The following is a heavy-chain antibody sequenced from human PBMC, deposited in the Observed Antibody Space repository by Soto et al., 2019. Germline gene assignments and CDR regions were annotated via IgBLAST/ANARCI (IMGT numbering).Heavy chain of an antibody. CDR2: ISAYNGNT. D-gene: IGHD3-10*01. J-gene: IGHJ3*02. Sequence: ASVKVSCKASGYTFTSYGISWVRQAPGQGLEWMGWISAYNGNTNYAQKLQGRVTMTTDTSTSSAYMELRSLRSDGTAVYYWARDAMVRGVIINDAFDIWGQGTMVTVSS. CDR1: GYTFTSYG. V-gene: IGHV1-18*01. CDR3: ARDAMVRGVIINDAFDI.